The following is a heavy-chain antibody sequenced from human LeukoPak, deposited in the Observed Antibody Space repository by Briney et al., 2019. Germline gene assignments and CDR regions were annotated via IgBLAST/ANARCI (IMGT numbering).Heavy chain of an antibody. D-gene: IGHD3-22*01. CDR1: GFTFSSYA. CDR3: ARDDRSERDYYDSESY. J-gene: IGHJ4*02. V-gene: IGHV3-30-3*01. Sequence: GGPLRLSCAASGFTFSSYAMHWVRQAPGKGLEWVAVISYDGSNKYYADSVKGRFTISRDNSKNTLYLQMDSLRAEDTAVYYCARDDRSERDYYDSESYWGQGTLVTVSS. CDR2: ISYDGSNK.